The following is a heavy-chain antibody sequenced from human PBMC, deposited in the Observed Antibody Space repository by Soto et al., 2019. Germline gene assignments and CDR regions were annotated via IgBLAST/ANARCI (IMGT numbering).Heavy chain of an antibody. Sequence: PGGSLRLSCAASGFTFSRSSMNWVRQAPGKGLEWVSYISSRSSTIYYADSVKGRFTISRDNAKNSLYLQMNSLRDEDTAVYFCARVNDFWSGYYTGNNYGMDVWGQGTTVTSP. D-gene: IGHD3-3*01. CDR1: GFTFSRSS. CDR3: ARVNDFWSGYYTGNNYGMDV. CDR2: ISSRSSTI. J-gene: IGHJ6*02. V-gene: IGHV3-48*02.